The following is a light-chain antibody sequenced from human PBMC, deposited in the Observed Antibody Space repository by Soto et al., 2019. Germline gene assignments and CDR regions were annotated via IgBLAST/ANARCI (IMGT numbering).Light chain of an antibody. V-gene: IGKV3-11*01. CDR3: QQHSNWPLT. Sequence: EIVLTQSPATLSLSPGKRATLSCRASQSVGTNFAWYQQKPGQAPGLLIYEASTRATGIPARFSGSGSGTDSTLTISSLEPEDFAVYYCQQHSNWPLTFGGGTKVEI. CDR2: EAS. CDR1: QSVGTN. J-gene: IGKJ4*01.